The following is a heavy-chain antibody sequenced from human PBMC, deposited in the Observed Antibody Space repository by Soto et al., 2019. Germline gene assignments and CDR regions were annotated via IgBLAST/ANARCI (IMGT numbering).Heavy chain of an antibody. Sequence: EAQLVQSGGGMVQPGGSLRLSCVGSGFRFSTHWRNWVRQAPGKGLEWLASIKRDGTERHYVDSLEGRLIVSRDNAQNSLFLEIHSLIVEDTAMYYCARGGLLEWGSLDSWGQGTLVSVSS. J-gene: IGHJ4*02. CDR2: IKRDGTER. CDR3: ARGGLLEWGSLDS. CDR1: GFRFSTHW. V-gene: IGHV3-7*03. D-gene: IGHD3-3*01.